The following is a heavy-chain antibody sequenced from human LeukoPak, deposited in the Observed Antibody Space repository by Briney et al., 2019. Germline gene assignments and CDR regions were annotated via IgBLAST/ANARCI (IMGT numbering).Heavy chain of an antibody. CDR3: ARDPRSYSSYFDY. CDR1: GGSISSYY. J-gene: IGHJ4*02. CDR2: IYYSGST. V-gene: IGHV4-59*01. Sequence: SKTLSLTCTVSGGSISSYYWSWIRQPPGKGLEWIGYIYYSGSTNYNPSLKSRVTISVDTSKNQFSLKLSSVTAADTAVYYCARDPRSYSSYFDYWGQGTLVTVSS. D-gene: IGHD3-10*01.